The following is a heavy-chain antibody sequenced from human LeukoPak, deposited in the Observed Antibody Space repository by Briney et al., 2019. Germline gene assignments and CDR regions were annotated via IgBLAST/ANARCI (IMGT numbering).Heavy chain of an antibody. J-gene: IGHJ3*02. D-gene: IGHD3-22*01. CDR2: IYYSGST. CDR3: ARPRTMIVVVDAFDI. CDR1: GGSISSSSYY. Sequence: SETLSLTCTVSGGSISSSSYYWGWIRQPPGKGLEWIGSIYYSGSTYYNPSPKSRVTISVDTSKNQFSLKLSSVTAADTAVYYCARPRTMIVVVDAFDIWGQGTMVTVSS. V-gene: IGHV4-39*01.